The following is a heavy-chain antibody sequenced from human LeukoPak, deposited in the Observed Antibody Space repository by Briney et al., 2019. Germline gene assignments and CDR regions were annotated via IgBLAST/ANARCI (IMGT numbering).Heavy chain of an antibody. J-gene: IGHJ4*02. CDR1: GYTFTSYG. CDR3: ARGADSSSWYSAAPNY. CDR2: ISAYNGNT. V-gene: IGHV1-18*01. Sequence: GASVKVSCKASGYTFTSYGINWVRQAPGQGLEWMGWISAYNGNTNYAQKLQGRVTMTTDTSTSTAYMELRSLRSDDTAVYYCARGADSSSWYSAAPNYWGQGTLVTVSS. D-gene: IGHD6-13*01.